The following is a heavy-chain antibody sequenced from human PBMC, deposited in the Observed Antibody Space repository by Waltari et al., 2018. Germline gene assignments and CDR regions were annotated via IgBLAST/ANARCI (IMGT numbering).Heavy chain of an antibody. D-gene: IGHD6-19*01. J-gene: IGHJ2*01. Sequence: QLQLQESGPGLVKPSETLSLTCTVSGGSISSSSYYWGWIRQPPGQGLGWIGSIYYSGSTYYNPSLKSRVTISVDTSKNQFSLKLSSVTAADTAVYYCATGPYSSGWSEVPVPYWYFDLWGRGTLVTVSS. V-gene: IGHV4-39*01. CDR1: GGSISSSSYY. CDR3: ATGPYSSGWSEVPVPYWYFDL. CDR2: IYYSGST.